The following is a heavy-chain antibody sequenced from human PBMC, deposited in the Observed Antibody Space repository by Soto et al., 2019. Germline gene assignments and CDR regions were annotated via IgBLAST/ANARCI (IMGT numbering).Heavy chain of an antibody. CDR1: GFTVSTDY. D-gene: IGHD2-21*01. V-gene: IGHV3-66*01. CDR3: AYAYCGNSTPFWWSFDL. J-gene: IGHJ2*01. CDR2: ISSGGTS. Sequence: VQLVESGGGLVQPGGSLKLSCVGSGFTVSTDYATWFSQAPGKGLERVSVISSGGTSYYADSVKGRFTVSRDNSKTTLALQMNSLSAEATAVYYCAYAYCGNSTPFWWSFDLWGRATLVTVSS.